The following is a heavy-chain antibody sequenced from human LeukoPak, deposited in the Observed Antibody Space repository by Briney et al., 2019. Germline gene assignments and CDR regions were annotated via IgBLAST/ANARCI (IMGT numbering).Heavy chain of an antibody. J-gene: IGHJ4*02. CDR2: ISYDGSNK. CDR1: GFTFISFN. V-gene: IGHV3-30*18. D-gene: IGHD1-1*01. CDR3: AKNKLLQLEYYFDF. Sequence: PGGSLRLSCAASGFTFISFNMHWVRQAPGKGPEWVAIISYDGSNKYYADSVKGRFTISRDNSKNTLYLQMNSLGAEDTAVYYCAKNKLLQLEYYFDFWGQGTLVTVSS.